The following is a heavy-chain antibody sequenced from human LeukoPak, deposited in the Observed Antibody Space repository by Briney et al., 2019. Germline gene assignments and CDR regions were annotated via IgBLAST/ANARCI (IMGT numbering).Heavy chain of an antibody. CDR2: INSDGSST. Sequence: PGGSLRLSCVASGFTFSSYWMHWVRQAPGKGLVWVSRINSDGSSTSYADSVEGRFTISRDNAKNTLYLQMNSLRAEDTAVYYCARDQGYYDSSGSFDPWGQGTLVTVSS. CDR1: GFTFSSYW. CDR3: ARDQGYYDSSGSFDP. J-gene: IGHJ5*02. V-gene: IGHV3-74*01. D-gene: IGHD3-22*01.